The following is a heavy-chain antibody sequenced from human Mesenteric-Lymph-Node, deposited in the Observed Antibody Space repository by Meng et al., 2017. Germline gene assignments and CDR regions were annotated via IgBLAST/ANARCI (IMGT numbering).Heavy chain of an antibody. V-gene: IGHV7-4-1*02. Sequence: QVQLVQSGSELTKPGASVKVSCQASGYTFGSYGINWVRQAPGQGLEWMGWINTNSGSPTYDQGFTGRFVFSLDASVRTAYLEISSLKAEDTAVYYCARGTPMKYWGQGTLVTVSS. J-gene: IGHJ4*02. D-gene: IGHD5-18*01. CDR3: ARGTPMKY. CDR1: GYTFGSYG. CDR2: INTNSGSP.